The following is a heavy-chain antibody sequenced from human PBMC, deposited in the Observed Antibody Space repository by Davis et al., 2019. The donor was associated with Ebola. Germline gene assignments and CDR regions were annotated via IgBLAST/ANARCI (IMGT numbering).Heavy chain of an antibody. D-gene: IGHD3-22*01. Sequence: ASVKVSCKASGYIFTSYAMHWVRQAPGQRLEWMGWINAGNGNTKYSQKFQGRVTITADESTSTAYMELSSLRSEDTAVYYCARVNDYYDSSGYLDYWGQGTLVTVSS. J-gene: IGHJ4*02. CDR3: ARVNDYYDSSGYLDY. CDR2: INAGNGNT. CDR1: GYIFTSYA. V-gene: IGHV1-3*01.